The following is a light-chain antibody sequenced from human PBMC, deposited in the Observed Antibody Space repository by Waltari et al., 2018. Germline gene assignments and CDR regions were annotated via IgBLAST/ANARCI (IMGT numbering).Light chain of an antibody. CDR1: SSDVGGYNY. J-gene: IGLJ1*01. V-gene: IGLV2-14*03. CDR3: SSYTSSSTLGV. Sequence: QSALTQPASVPGSPGQSIHLPCPGTSSDVGGYNYVSWYQQHPGKAPKLMIYDVSNRPSGVSNRFSGSKSGNTASLTISGLQAEDEADYYCSSYTSSSTLGVFGTGTKVTVL. CDR2: DVS.